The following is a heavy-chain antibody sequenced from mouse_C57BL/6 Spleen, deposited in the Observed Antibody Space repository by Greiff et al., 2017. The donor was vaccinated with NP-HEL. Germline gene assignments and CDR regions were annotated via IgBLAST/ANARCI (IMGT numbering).Heavy chain of an antibody. CDR3: AIYDYDRYYAMDY. CDR2: INPSNGGT. V-gene: IGHV1-53*01. D-gene: IGHD2-4*01. J-gene: IGHJ4*01. Sequence: VQLQQSGTELVKPGASVKLSCKASGYTFTSYWMHWVKQRPGQGLEWIGNINPSNGGTNYNEKFKSKATLTVDKSSSTAYMQLSSLTSEDSAVYYCAIYDYDRYYAMDYWGQGTSVTVSS. CDR1: GYTFTSYW.